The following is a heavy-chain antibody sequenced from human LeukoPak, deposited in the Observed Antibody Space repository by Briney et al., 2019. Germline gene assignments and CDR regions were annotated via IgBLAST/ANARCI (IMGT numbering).Heavy chain of an antibody. CDR3: ARGNYDFWSAFAH. CDR2: IYPGDSDT. Sequence: GESLKISCKGSGYSFPSYWIGWVRQMPGKGLEWMGIIYPGDSDTRYSPSFQGQVTISADKSISTAYLQWSSLKASDTAVYYCARGNYDFWSAFAHWGQGTLVTVSS. D-gene: IGHD3-3*01. V-gene: IGHV5-51*01. J-gene: IGHJ4*02. CDR1: GYSFPSYW.